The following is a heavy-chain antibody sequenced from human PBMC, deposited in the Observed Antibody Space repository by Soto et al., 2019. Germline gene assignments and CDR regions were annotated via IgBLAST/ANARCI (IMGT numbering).Heavy chain of an antibody. J-gene: IGHJ6*02. V-gene: IGHV4-31*02. CDR1: GGSMTSGDQY. Sequence: SETLSLTXTVTGGSMTSGDQYWTWIRHRPGEGLEWFGYINHGGSLYYNPSLKSRVSMSVDTSKNQFSLNLSSVTAADTAVYYCARELPQRQGRNMDVWGQGTTVTVSS. D-gene: IGHD1-1*01. CDR2: INHGGSL. CDR3: ARELPQRQGRNMDV.